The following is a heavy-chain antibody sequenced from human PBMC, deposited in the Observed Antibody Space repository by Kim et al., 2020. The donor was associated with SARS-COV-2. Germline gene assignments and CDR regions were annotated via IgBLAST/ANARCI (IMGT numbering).Heavy chain of an antibody. J-gene: IGHJ4*02. CDR1: DDSINSGGFY. Sequence: SETLSLTCVVSDDSINSGGFYWNWIRQYPGKGLEWIGYIYNTGSVYYNSSLQSRVSISIDKSKRQFSLKMNSVTAADTAVYYCARGGGPRVFLWGQGTLV. D-gene: IGHD3-10*01. CDR2: IYNTGSV. V-gene: IGHV4-31*02. CDR3: ARGGGPRVFL.